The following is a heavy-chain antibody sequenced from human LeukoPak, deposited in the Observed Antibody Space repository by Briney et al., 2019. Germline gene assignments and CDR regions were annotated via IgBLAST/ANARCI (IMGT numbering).Heavy chain of an antibody. J-gene: IGHJ4*02. CDR1: GYSFTSYW. Sequence: GESLKISCKGSGYSFTSYWIGWVRQMPGKGLEWMGIIYPGDSDTRYSPSFQGQVTISADKSISTAYLQWSSLKASDTAMYYCAKGPWGLRYFDWTFDYWGQGTLVTVSS. CDR3: AKGPWGLRYFDWTFDY. D-gene: IGHD3-9*01. CDR2: IYPGDSDT. V-gene: IGHV5-51*01.